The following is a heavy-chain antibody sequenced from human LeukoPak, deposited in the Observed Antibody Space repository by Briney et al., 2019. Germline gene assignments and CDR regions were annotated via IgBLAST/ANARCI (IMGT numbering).Heavy chain of an antibody. D-gene: IGHD2-2*01. CDR3: ARRCSSTSCYGGLDAFDI. J-gene: IGHJ3*02. V-gene: IGHV5-51*01. CDR1: GYSFTSYW. Sequence: GESLKISCKGSGYSFTSYWIGWVREMPGKGLEWMGIIYPGDSDTSYSPSFQGQVTISADKYISTADLQWSSLKASDTAMYYCARRCSSTSCYGGLDAFDIWGQGTMVTVSS. CDR2: IYPGDSDT.